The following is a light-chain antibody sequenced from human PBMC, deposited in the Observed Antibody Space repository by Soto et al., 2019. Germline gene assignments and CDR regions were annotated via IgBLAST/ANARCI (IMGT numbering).Light chain of an antibody. CDR1: NIGTKN. CDR2: YDN. V-gene: IGLV3-21*04. J-gene: IGLJ1*01. CDR3: QVWDTSSDGYV. Sequence: SYELTQPPSVSVAPGATATISCGGNNIGTKNVYWYQQKAGQAPVLVMFYDNGRPSGIPDRFSGSNSGNMATLTISRVEAGHEADYYCQVWDTSSDGYVFGTGTKLTVL.